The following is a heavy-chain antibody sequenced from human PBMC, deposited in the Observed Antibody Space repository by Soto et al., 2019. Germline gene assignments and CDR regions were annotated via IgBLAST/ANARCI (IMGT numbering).Heavy chain of an antibody. Sequence: GASVKVSCKASGYTFTSYAMHWVRQAPGQRLEWMGWINAGNGNTKYSQKFQGRVTITRDTSASTAYMELSSLRSEDTAVYYCARGTSPITMVRGAPVGRNLFDPWGQGTLVTVSS. CDR2: INAGNGNT. J-gene: IGHJ5*02. D-gene: IGHD3-10*01. CDR3: ARGTSPITMVRGAPVGRNLFDP. V-gene: IGHV1-3*01. CDR1: GYTFTSYA.